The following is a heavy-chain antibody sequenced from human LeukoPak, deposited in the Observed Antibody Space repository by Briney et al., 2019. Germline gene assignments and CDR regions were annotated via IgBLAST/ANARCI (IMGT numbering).Heavy chain of an antibody. CDR3: ARDSGTTGEVKFDP. D-gene: IGHD3-10*01. V-gene: IGHV1-46*01. CDR1: GYTFTSYY. Sequence: GASVTVSCKASGYTFTSYYMHWVRQAPGQGLEWMGIINPSGGSTSYAQKFQGRVTITADESTSTAYMDLSSLRSEDTAVYYCARDSGTTGEVKFDPWGQGTLVTVSS. J-gene: IGHJ5*02. CDR2: INPSGGST.